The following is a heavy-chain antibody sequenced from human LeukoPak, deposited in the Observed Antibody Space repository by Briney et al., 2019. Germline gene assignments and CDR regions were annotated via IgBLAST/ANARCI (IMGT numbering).Heavy chain of an antibody. D-gene: IGHD6-6*01. V-gene: IGHV3-33*06. CDR1: GSTFSSYG. J-gene: IGHJ6*03. CDR3: AKDRSSSSYYMDV. CDR2: IWYDGSNK. Sequence: GGSLRLSCAASGSTFSSYGMHWVRQAPGKGLEWVAVIWYDGSNKYYADSVKGRFTISRDNSKNTLYLQTNSLRAEDTAVYYCAKDRSSSSYYMDVWGKGTTATVSS.